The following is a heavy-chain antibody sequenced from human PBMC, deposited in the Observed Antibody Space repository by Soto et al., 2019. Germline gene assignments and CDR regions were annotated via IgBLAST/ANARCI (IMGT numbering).Heavy chain of an antibody. D-gene: IGHD3-22*01. CDR3: AKVQRGTYYYDRSGSKMRRDHDSFDI. Sequence: GTLSLTCVAAGLSFSSYAMAWVRHAPAQGLEWVSAISGSGGSTYYADSVKGRFTISRDNSKNTLYLQMNSLRAEDTAVSYCAKVQRGTYYYDRSGSKMRRDHDSFDIWVQGTMFTVS. V-gene: IGHV3-23*01. CDR1: GLSFSSYA. CDR2: ISGSGGST. J-gene: IGHJ3*02.